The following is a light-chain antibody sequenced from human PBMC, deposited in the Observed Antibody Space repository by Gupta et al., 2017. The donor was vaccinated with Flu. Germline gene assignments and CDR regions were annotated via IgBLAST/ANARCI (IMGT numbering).Light chain of an antibody. V-gene: IGLV3-1*01. CDR1: KLGDKY. CDR2: QDS. Sequence: VSPGQTASITCSGDKLGDKYACWYQQKPGQSPVLVIYQDSKRPSGIPERFSGSNSGNTATLTISGTQAMDEADYYCQAWDSSPVFGGGTKLTVL. CDR3: QAWDSSPV. J-gene: IGLJ2*01.